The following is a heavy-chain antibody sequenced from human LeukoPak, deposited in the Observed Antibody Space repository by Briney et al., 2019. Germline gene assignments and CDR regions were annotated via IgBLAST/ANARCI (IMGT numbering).Heavy chain of an antibody. D-gene: IGHD2-15*01. CDR1: GGSISSSSYY. J-gene: IGHJ4*02. CDR2: IYYSGST. V-gene: IGHV4-39*01. Sequence: SETLSLTCTVSGGSISSSSYYWGWIRQPPGKGLEWIGSIYYSGSTYYNPSLKSRVTISADTSKNQFSLKLSSVTAADTAVYYCARRSSCSGGSCYPFDYWGQGTLVTVSS. CDR3: ARRSSCSGGSCYPFDY.